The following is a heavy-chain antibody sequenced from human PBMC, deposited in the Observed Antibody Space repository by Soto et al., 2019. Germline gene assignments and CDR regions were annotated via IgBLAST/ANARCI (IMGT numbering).Heavy chain of an antibody. Sequence: QVQLVQSGAEVKKPGSSVKVSCKASGGTFSSYAISWVRQAPGQGLEWMGGIIPIFGTADYAQKFQGRVTITADQSTHTAYMEVSSLRSEDTAVYYCASHSSLRGYCISTSCYGSYYGMDVWGQGTTVTVSS. CDR2: IIPIFGTA. J-gene: IGHJ6*02. D-gene: IGHD2-2*01. CDR1: GGTFSSYA. V-gene: IGHV1-69*12. CDR3: ASHSSLRGYCISTSCYGSYYGMDV.